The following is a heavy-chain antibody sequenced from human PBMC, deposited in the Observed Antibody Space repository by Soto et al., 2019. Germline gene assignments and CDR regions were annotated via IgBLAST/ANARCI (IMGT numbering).Heavy chain of an antibody. CDR1: GFTFSSYA. D-gene: IGHD6-19*01. CDR2: ISYDGSNK. J-gene: IGHJ6*02. V-gene: IGHV3-30-3*01. Sequence: LRLSCAASGFTFSSYAMHWVRQAPGKGLEWVAVISYDGSNKYYADSVKGRFTISRDNSKNTLYLQMNSLRAEDTAVYYCARDAVLAVGGTTTRSYGMDVWGQGTTVTVSS. CDR3: ARDAVLAVGGTTTRSYGMDV.